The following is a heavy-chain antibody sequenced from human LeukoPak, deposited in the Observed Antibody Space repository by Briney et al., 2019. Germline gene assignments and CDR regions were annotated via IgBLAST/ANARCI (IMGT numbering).Heavy chain of an antibody. CDR1: GGSISSYY. CDR3: ARLPFYYDSGGYRYYFDY. Sequence: SETLSLTCTVSGGSISSYYWGWIRQPPGKGLEWIGYICYSGSTNYNPSLKSRVTISVDASKNQFSLKLSSVTAADTAVYYCARLPFYYDSGGYRYYFDYWGQGTLVTVSS. J-gene: IGHJ4*02. D-gene: IGHD3-22*01. CDR2: ICYSGST. V-gene: IGHV4-59*08.